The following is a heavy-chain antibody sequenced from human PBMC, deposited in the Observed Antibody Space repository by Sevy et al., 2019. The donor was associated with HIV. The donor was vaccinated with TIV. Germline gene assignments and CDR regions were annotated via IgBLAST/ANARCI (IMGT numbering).Heavy chain of an antibody. CDR1: GFTVSSNY. CDR3: ASELKSILTFGLVEYYY. D-gene: IGHD3-3*01. Sequence: GGSLRLSCAASGFTVSSNYMSWVRQAPGKGLEWVSVIYSGGSTYYADSVKGRFTISRDNSKNTLYLQMNSLRADDTAVYYCASELKSILTFGLVEYYYWGQGTLVSDSS. CDR2: IYSGGST. V-gene: IGHV3-53*01. J-gene: IGHJ4*02.